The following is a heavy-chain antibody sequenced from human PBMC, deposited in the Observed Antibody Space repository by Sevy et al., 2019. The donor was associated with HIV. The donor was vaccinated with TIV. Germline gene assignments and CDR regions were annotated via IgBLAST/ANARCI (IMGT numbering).Heavy chain of an antibody. CDR2: IVVGSGNT. CDR1: GFTFTSSA. V-gene: IGHV1-58*01. J-gene: IGHJ6*02. CDR3: AARGRATTTYYYYGMDV. D-gene: IGHD5-12*01. Sequence: ASVKVSCKASGFTFTSSAVQWVRQARGQRLEWIGWIVVGSGNTNYAQKFLERVTITRDMSTSTAYMELSSLRSEDTAVYYCAARGRATTTYYYYGMDVWGQGTTVTVSS.